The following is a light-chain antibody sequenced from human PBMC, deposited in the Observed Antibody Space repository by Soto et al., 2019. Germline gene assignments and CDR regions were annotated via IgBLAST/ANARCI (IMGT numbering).Light chain of an antibody. CDR2: GAS. CDR1: QSVSNN. Sequence: EIVMTQSPATLSVSPGERVTLSCRASQSVSNNLAWYQQKPGQAPRLLIYGASTRATGIPARFSGSGSGTEFTLTISSLQSEDFAVYYCQQYNNWPGTFGQGTKVEIK. V-gene: IGKV3-15*01. CDR3: QQYNNWPGT. J-gene: IGKJ1*01.